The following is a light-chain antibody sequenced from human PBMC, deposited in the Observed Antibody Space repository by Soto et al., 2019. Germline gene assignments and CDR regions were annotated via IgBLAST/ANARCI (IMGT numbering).Light chain of an antibody. CDR2: AAS. CDR3: QQSFSTLSWT. V-gene: IGKV1-39*01. CDR1: QSISTY. Sequence: DIQMTQSPSSLSASVGDRVTITCRASQSISTYLNWYQRKQGKAPQLLISAASSLQSGVPSRFSGSGSGTDFTLTISSLQPEDFATYYCQQSFSTLSWTFGQGTKVDIK. J-gene: IGKJ1*01.